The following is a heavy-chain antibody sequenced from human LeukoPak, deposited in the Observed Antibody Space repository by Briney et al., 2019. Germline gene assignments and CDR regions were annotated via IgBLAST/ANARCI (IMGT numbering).Heavy chain of an antibody. Sequence: SETLSLTCTVSGGSISNSGYYWGWIRQPPGKGLEWIGYIYYSGSTNYNPSLKSRVTISVDTSKNQFSLKLSSVTAADTAVYYCARANYDFWSGYFVFRSWFDPWGQGTLVTVSS. CDR1: GGSISNSGYY. J-gene: IGHJ5*02. D-gene: IGHD3-3*01. CDR3: ARANYDFWSGYFVFRSWFDP. CDR2: IYYSGST. V-gene: IGHV4-61*08.